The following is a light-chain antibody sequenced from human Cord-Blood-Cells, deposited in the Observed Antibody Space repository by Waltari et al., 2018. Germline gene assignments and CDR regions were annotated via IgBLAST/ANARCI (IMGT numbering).Light chain of an antibody. CDR2: AAS. Sequence: DIQMTQSPSSLSASVGDRVTIPCPARQSISSYLNWYQQKPGKAPKLLIYAASSLQSGVPSRFSGSGSGTDFTLTISSLQPEDFATYYCQQSYSTPRTFGQGTKVEIK. V-gene: IGKV1-39*01. CDR1: QSISSY. J-gene: IGKJ1*01. CDR3: QQSYSTPRT.